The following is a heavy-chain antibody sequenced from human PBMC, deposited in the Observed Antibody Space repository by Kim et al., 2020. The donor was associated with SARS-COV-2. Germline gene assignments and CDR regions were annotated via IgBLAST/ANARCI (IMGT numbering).Heavy chain of an antibody. Sequence: AQKFQGRVTMTRDTSISTAYMELSRLRSDDTAVYYCARDYRDGYNLDFDYWGQGTLVTVSS. D-gene: IGHD5-12*01. CDR3: ARDYRDGYNLDFDY. J-gene: IGHJ4*02. V-gene: IGHV1-2*02.